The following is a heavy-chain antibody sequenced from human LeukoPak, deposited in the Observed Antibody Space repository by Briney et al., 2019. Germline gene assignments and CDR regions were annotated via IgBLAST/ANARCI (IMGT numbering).Heavy chain of an antibody. V-gene: IGHV4-34*01. CDR2: INHSGST. CDR3: ARKKEAKTYYYGSGSYYHDY. D-gene: IGHD3-10*01. CDR1: GGSFSGYY. Sequence: PSETLSLTCAVYGGSFSGYYWSWIRQPPGKGLEWIGEINHSGSTNYNPSPKSRVTISVDTSKNQFSLKLSSVTAADTAVYYCARKKEAKTYYYGSGSYYHDYWGQGTLVTVSS. J-gene: IGHJ4*02.